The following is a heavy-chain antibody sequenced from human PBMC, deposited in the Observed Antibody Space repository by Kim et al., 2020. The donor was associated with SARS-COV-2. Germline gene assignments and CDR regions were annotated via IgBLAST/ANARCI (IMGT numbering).Heavy chain of an antibody. CDR3: AREVYCSSTSCYTELDY. J-gene: IGHJ4*02. V-gene: IGHV3-30-3*01. CDR1: GFTFSSYA. Sequence: GGSLRLSCAASGFTFSSYAMHWVRQAPGKGLEWVAVISYDGSNKYYADSVKGRFTISRDNSKNTLYLQMNSLRAEDTAVYYCAREVYCSSTSCYTELDYWGQGTLVTVSS. D-gene: IGHD2-2*02. CDR2: ISYDGSNK.